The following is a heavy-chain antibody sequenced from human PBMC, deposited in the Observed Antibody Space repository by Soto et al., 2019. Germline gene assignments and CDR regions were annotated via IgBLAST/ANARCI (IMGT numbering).Heavy chain of an antibody. CDR2: IYYSGTT. V-gene: IGHV4-31*03. CDR3: ARAAATGTFIFDY. Sequence: SETLSLTCTVSGGSISSGGYYWSWIRQHPGKGLEWIGYIYYSGTTYYNPSLKSRVTISLDTSKNQFSLKLSSVTAADTAVYYCARAAATGTFIFDYWGQGTLVTVSS. CDR1: GGSISSGGYY. J-gene: IGHJ4*02. D-gene: IGHD6-13*01.